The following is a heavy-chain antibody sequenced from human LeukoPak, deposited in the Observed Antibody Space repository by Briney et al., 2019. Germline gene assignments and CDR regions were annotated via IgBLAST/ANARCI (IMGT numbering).Heavy chain of an antibody. CDR2: IRYDGSNK. J-gene: IGHJ3*02. D-gene: IGHD2-21*02. V-gene: IGHV3-30*02. CDR3: ARDGVGVTAIHLGAFDI. CDR1: GFTFSSYG. Sequence: GGSLRLSCAASGFTFSSYGMHWVRQAPGKGLEWVAFIRYDGSNKYYADSVKGRFTISRDNSKNTLYLQMNSLRAEDTAVYYCARDGVGVTAIHLGAFDIWGQGTMVTVSS.